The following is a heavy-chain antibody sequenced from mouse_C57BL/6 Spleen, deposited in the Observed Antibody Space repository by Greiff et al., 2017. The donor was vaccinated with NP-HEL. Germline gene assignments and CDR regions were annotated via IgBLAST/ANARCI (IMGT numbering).Heavy chain of an antibody. CDR3: ARSGDGVYAMDY. V-gene: IGHV1-61*01. D-gene: IGHD3-1*01. Sequence: QVQLQQPGAELVRPGSSVKLSCKASGYTFTSYWMDWVKQRPGQGLEWIGNIYPSDSETHYNQKFKDKATLTVDKSSSTAYMQLSSLTSEDSAVYYCARSGDGVYAMDYWGQGTSVTVSS. CDR1: GYTFTSYW. CDR2: IYPSDSET. J-gene: IGHJ4*01.